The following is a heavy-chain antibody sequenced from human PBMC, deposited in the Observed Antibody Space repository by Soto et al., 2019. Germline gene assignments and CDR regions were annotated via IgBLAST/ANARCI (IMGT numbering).Heavy chain of an antibody. Sequence: EVQLLESGGGLVQPGGSLRLSCEASGFTFSSYAMTWVRQAPGKGLEWVSSISGSGVSASYADSLKGRFTISRDTSKNTLFLKMNSLRAEDTAVYYCAKEEQPLAGQIDSWGQGTLVTVSS. V-gene: IGHV3-23*01. D-gene: IGHD6-19*01. CDR1: GFTFSSYA. J-gene: IGHJ4*02. CDR3: AKEEQPLAGQIDS. CDR2: ISGSGVSA.